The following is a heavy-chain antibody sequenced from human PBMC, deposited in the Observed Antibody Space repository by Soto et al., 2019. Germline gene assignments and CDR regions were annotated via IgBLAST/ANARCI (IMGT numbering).Heavy chain of an antibody. CDR1: GGAFSDYA. J-gene: IGHJ6*02. V-gene: IGHV1-69*12. Sequence: QVQLVQSGAEVKKPGSSVKVSCKASGGAFSDYAFSWVRQAPGQGLEWLGGIMPIFRATDYAQKFQGRVTITADESTRTAYMEMNSLRSEDTAVYYCASWLKGPDIGNYYYGMDVWGQGTTVTVS. CDR3: ASWLKGPDIGNYYYGMDV. D-gene: IGHD2-15*01. CDR2: IMPIFRAT.